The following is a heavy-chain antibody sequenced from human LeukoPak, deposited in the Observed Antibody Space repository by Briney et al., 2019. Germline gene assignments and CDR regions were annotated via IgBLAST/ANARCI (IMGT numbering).Heavy chain of an antibody. CDR1: GYTLTSYF. D-gene: IGHD1-7*01. CDR2: INPSGGST. V-gene: IGHV1-46*01. Sequence: ASVKVSCKASGYTLTSYFIHWVRQAPGQGLEWMGIINPSGGSTSYAQKFQGRVTMTRDTSTSTVYMELSSLRSEDTAVYYCVRDQDWNYAFDIWGQGSMVTVSS. CDR3: VRDQDWNYAFDI. J-gene: IGHJ3*02.